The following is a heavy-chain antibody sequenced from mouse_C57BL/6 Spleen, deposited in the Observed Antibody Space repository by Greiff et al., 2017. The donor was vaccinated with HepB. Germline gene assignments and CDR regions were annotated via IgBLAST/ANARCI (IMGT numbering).Heavy chain of an antibody. D-gene: IGHD2-2*01. CDR2: IRSKSNNYAT. CDR3: VRHNYGNDSEAMDY. CDR1: GFSFNTYA. V-gene: IGHV10-1*01. J-gene: IGHJ4*01. Sequence: EVQLVESGGGLVQPKGSLKLSCAASGFSFNTYAMNWVRQAPGKGLEWVARIRSKSNNYATYYADSVKDRFTISRDDSESMLYLQMNNLKTEDTAKYYCVRHNYGNDSEAMDYWGQGTSVTVSS.